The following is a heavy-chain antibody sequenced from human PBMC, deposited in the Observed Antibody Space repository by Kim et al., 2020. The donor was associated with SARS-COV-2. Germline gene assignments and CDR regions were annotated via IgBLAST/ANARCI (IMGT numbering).Heavy chain of an antibody. Sequence: GESLKISCQGSGYDFAPYWIAWVRQTPGKGLEWMGIIYPGDSDTKYSPSFQGQVTFSVDKSTDTVYLSWTNLKASDTGMYCCTRMGEGAKVPFDFWGQGTMVTVSS. D-gene: IGHD1-26*01. CDR1: GYDFAPYW. CDR3: TRMGEGAKVPFDF. CDR2: IYPGDSDT. V-gene: IGHV5-51*01. J-gene: IGHJ5*01.